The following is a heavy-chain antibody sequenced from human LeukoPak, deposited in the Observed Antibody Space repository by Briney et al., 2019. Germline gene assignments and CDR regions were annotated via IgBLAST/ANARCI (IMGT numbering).Heavy chain of an antibody. J-gene: IGHJ4*02. D-gene: IGHD3-3*01. V-gene: IGHV4-39*07. CDR3: ASTYYDFWSGSYN. Sequence: SETLSLTCTVSGGGLSYYWGWIRQPPGKGLEWIGTIFYSGNTYYNPSLKSRVTISVDRSKNQFSLKLSSVTAADTAVYYCASTYYDFWSGSYNWGQGTLVTVSS. CDR1: GGGLSYY. CDR2: IFYSGNT.